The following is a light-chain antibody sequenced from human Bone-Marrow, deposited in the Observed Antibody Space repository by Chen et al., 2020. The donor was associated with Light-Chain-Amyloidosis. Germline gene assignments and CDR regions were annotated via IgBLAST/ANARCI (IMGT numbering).Light chain of an antibody. CDR3: SSYTSSVSYV. CDR2: EVS. J-gene: IGLJ1*01. V-gene: IGLV2-14*01. Sequence: QSALTQPASVSGSPGQSITISCTGTSSDVGGYNHVSWYQHHPGKAPKLMIYEVSNRPSGISNRFSGSKSGKTASLRISGLQAEDEADYYCSSYTSSVSYVFGSGTKVTVL. CDR1: SSDVGGYNH.